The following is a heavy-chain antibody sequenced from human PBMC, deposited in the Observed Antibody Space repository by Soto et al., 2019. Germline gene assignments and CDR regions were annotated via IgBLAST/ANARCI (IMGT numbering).Heavy chain of an antibody. Sequence: QVQLVQSGAEVKKPGASVKVSCKASGYTFTNNDINWVRQATGQGLEWMGWMNPNSGNTGYAQKFQGRITMTRNTSISTADMELSSLKSEDTAVYYCAGYNHDYGYKIWGQGTLVTVSS. CDR2: MNPNSGNT. V-gene: IGHV1-8*01. CDR3: AGYNHDYGYKI. CDR1: GYTFTNND. J-gene: IGHJ4*02. D-gene: IGHD4-17*01.